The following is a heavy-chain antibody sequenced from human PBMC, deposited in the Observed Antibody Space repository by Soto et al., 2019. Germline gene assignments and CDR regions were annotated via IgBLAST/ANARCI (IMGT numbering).Heavy chain of an antibody. CDR2: ISYDGSNK. CDR1: GFTFSSYG. V-gene: IGHV3-30*18. Sequence: SLRLSCAASGFTFSSYGMHWVRQAPGKGLEWVAVISYDGSNKYYADSVKGRFTISRDNSKNTLYLQMNSLRAEDTAVYYCAKDLVYWGQGTLVTVSS. J-gene: IGHJ4*02. D-gene: IGHD2-15*01. CDR3: AKDLVY.